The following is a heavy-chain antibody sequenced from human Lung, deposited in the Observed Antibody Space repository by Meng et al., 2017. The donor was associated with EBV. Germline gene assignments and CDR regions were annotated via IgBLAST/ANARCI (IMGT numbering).Heavy chain of an antibody. D-gene: IGHD2-8*02. J-gene: IGHJ4*02. V-gene: IGHV4-34*12. Sequence: VQLQPWAAVLLTPPDTMSLVCAVNGGSLSGSYWNWIRQPPVKGLEWIGEIIHGGSPSYNPSLKSRVTISIDTSKNQLSLMLSSVTAADTAVYYCARRPTGIDYWGQGTLVTVSS. CDR3: ARRPTGIDY. CDR1: GGSLSGSY. CDR2: IIHGGSP.